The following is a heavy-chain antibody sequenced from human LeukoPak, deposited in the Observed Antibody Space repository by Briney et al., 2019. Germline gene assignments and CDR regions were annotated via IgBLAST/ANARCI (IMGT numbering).Heavy chain of an antibody. Sequence: GGSLRLSCVASGFTFSIYAMTWVRQTPEKGLEWVSSISGRGVNTYYADSVKSRFTLLRDNSKNTLSLHMNSLRPEDTGIYYCAKSGVERSYGSSHYFGGIDFWGQGTLVTVSS. J-gene: IGHJ4*02. V-gene: IGHV3-23*01. D-gene: IGHD6-13*01. CDR2: ISGRGVNT. CDR3: AKSGVERSYGSSHYFGGIDF. CDR1: GFTFSIYA.